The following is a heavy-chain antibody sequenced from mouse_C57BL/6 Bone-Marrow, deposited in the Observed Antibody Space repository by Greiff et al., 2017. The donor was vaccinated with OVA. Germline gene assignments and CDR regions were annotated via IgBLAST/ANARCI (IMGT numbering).Heavy chain of an antibody. J-gene: IGHJ4*01. V-gene: IGHV1-5*01. Sequence: EVKLVESGTVLARPGASVKMSCKTSGYTFTSYWMHWVKQRPGQGLEWIGAIYPGNSDTSYNQKFKGKAKLTAVTSASTAYMELSSLTNEDSAVYYCTRNLYYGSSYYYAMDYWGQGTSVTVSS. CDR3: TRNLYYGSSYYYAMDY. CDR1: GYTFTSYW. D-gene: IGHD1-1*01. CDR2: IYPGNSDT.